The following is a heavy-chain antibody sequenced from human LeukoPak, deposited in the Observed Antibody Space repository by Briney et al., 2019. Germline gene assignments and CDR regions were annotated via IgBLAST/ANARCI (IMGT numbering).Heavy chain of an antibody. D-gene: IGHD5-18*01. V-gene: IGHV3-21*01. CDR3: ASVDTAMVTRYYFDY. CDR1: GFTFSSYS. Sequence: GGSLRLSCAASGFTFSSYSMNWVRQAPGKGLEWVSSISSSSYIYYADSVKGRFTISRDNAKNSLYLQMNSLRAEDTAVYYCASVDTAMVTRYYFDYWGQGTLVTVSS. J-gene: IGHJ4*02. CDR2: ISSSSYI.